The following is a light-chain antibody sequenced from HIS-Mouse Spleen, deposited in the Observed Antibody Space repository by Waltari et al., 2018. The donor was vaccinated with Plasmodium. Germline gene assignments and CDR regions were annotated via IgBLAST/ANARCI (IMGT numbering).Light chain of an antibody. V-gene: IGLV1-44*01. CDR1: SSNIGSNT. CDR3: AAWDDSLNGV. J-gene: IGLJ3*02. Sequence: QSVLTQPPSASGTPGQRVTISCSGSSSNIGSNTVNWYQQRPGTAPKLLIYSNNRRPAGVPDRFSGSKSGTSASLAISGLQSEDEADYYCAAWDDSLNGVFGGGTKLTVL. CDR2: SNN.